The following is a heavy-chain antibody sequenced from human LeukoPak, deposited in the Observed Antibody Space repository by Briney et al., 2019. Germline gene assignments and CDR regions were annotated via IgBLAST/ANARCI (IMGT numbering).Heavy chain of an antibody. CDR3: ARDLLGGRLMVRGLRGGYDV. CDR2: XNHSGST. D-gene: IGHD3-10*01. V-gene: IGHV4-34*01. Sequence: TXXXTCAXXGGSXSXXYWSWXXXPXXXGLXXXGXXNHSGSTNYNPSLKSRVTISVDTSKIQFSLKLSSVTAADTAVYYCARDLLGGRLMVRGLRGGYDVWGQGTTVIVSS. CDR1: GGSXSXXY. J-gene: IGHJ6*02.